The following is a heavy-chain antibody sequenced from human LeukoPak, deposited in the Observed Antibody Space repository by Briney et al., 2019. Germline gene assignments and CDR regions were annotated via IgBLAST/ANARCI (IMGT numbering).Heavy chain of an antibody. D-gene: IGHD2-15*01. V-gene: IGHV4-59*08. J-gene: IGHJ4*02. CDR3: ARELGDCSGGSCYSTQFRYFDY. CDR2: IYYSGST. CDR1: GGSLSSYY. Sequence: SETLSLTCTVSGGSLSSYYWSWIRQPPGKGLEWIGYIYYSGSTNYNPSLKSRVTISVDTSKNQFSLKLSSVTAADTAVYYCARELGDCSGGSCYSTQFRYFDYWGQGTLVTVSS.